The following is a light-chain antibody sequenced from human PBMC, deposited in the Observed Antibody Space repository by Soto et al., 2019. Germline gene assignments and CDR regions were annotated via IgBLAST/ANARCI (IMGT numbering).Light chain of an antibody. V-gene: IGKV3-15*01. Sequence: EIVMTQSPATLSVSPGERGTLSCRASQSVSSNLAWYQQKPGQAPRLLIYGALTRATGIPASFSGSRSGTEFTLTTSSLQSEDFPVYYCQQYNNWPSTFGQGTKVDIK. CDR3: QQYNNWPST. CDR2: GAL. J-gene: IGKJ1*01. CDR1: QSVSSN.